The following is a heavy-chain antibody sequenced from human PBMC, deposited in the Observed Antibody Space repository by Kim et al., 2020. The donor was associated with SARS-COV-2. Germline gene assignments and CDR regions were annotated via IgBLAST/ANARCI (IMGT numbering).Heavy chain of an antibody. CDR1: GFTFSAYA. Sequence: GGSLRLSCAASGFTFSAYAMHWVRQAPGKGLEWVTFISYDGNNKYYADSVKGRFTISRDISKNTLYLQMNSLRAEDTAVYYCARDPDGGISSHFDYWGQGTLVTVSS. CDR2: ISYDGNNK. CDR3: ARDPDGGISSHFDY. V-gene: IGHV3-30*04. D-gene: IGHD6-13*01. J-gene: IGHJ4*02.